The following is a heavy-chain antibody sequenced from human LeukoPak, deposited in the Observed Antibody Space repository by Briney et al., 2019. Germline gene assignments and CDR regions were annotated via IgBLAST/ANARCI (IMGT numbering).Heavy chain of an antibody. CDR3: AKDAAIWYYYDSSGSPNAFDI. V-gene: IGHV3-23*01. Sequence: GGSLRLSCAASGFTFSSYAMSWVRQAPGKGLEWVSAISDSGGSTYYADSVKGRFTISRDNSKNTLYLQMNSLRAEDTAVYYCAKDAAIWYYYDSSGSPNAFDIWGQGTMVTVSS. D-gene: IGHD3-22*01. CDR1: GFTFSSYA. J-gene: IGHJ3*02. CDR2: ISDSGGST.